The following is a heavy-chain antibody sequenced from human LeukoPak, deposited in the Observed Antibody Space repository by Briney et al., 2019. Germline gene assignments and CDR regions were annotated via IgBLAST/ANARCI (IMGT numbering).Heavy chain of an antibody. D-gene: IGHD6-6*01. CDR1: GFTVSSNS. CDR2: IYSDNT. V-gene: IGHV3-53*01. Sequence: PGGSLRLSCTVSGFTVSSNSMSWVRQAPGKGLEWVSFIYSDNTHYSDSVKGRFTISRDNSKNTLYLQMNSLRAEDTAVYYCARADSSIAARLSRSSIFNYYYYMDVWGKGTTVTVSS. J-gene: IGHJ6*03. CDR3: ARADSSIAARLSRSSIFNYYYYMDV.